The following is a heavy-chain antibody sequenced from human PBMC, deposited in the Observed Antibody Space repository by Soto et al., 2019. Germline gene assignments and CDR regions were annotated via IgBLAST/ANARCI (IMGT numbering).Heavy chain of an antibody. D-gene: IGHD3-9*01. V-gene: IGHV4-59*08. CDR3: VFFFQAEDGIRDSVPVSAFLLNRSSDL. J-gene: IGHJ2*01. CDR2: IYYSGST. Sequence: PGKGLEWIGYIYYSGSTNYNPSLKSRVTITVDTSKNQFSLKLSSVTAADTAVYYCVFFFQAEDGIRDSVPVSAFLLNRSSDL.